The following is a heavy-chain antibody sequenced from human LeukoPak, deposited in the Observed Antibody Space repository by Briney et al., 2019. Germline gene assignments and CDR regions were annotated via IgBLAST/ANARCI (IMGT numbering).Heavy chain of an antibody. D-gene: IGHD5-18*01. CDR1: GFTFSNYG. CDR3: AKASRFGYSYGPREYFYYMDV. CDR2: ISGSGGST. V-gene: IGHV3-23*01. Sequence: GGSLRLSCAGSGFTFSNYGLSWVRQAPGKGLEWVSTISGSGGSTYYADSVKGRFTISRDNSKNTLYLQMNSLRAEDTAVYYCAKASRFGYSYGPREYFYYMDVWGKGTTVTISS. J-gene: IGHJ6*03.